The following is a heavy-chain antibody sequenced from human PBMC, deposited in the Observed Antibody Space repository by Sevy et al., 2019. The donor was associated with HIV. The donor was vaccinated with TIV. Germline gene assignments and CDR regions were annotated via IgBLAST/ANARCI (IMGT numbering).Heavy chain of an antibody. Sequence: SETLSLTCTVSGGSISSSSYYWGWIRQPPGKGLEWIGSIYYSGSTYYNPSLKSRVTISVDTSKNQFSLKLSSVTAADTAVYYCARNFIVVVPAAIRGAFDIWGQGTMVTVSS. CDR1: GGSISSSSYY. CDR3: ARNFIVVVPAAIRGAFDI. CDR2: IYYSGST. V-gene: IGHV4-39*01. D-gene: IGHD2-2*02. J-gene: IGHJ3*02.